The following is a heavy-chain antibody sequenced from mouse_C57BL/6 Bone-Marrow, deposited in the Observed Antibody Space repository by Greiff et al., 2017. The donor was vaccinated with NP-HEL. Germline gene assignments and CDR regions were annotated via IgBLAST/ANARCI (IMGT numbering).Heavy chain of an antibody. CDR1: GYTFTDYY. CDR3: ARGLYYYGSHFDY. D-gene: IGHD1-1*01. V-gene: IGHV1-76*01. CDR2: IYPGSGNT. Sequence: VMLVESGAELVRPGASVKLSCKASGYTFTDYYINWVKQRPGQGLEWIARIYPGSGNTYYNEKFKGKATLTAEKSSSTAYMQLSSLTSEDSAVYFCARGLYYYGSHFDYWGQGTTLTVSS. J-gene: IGHJ2*01.